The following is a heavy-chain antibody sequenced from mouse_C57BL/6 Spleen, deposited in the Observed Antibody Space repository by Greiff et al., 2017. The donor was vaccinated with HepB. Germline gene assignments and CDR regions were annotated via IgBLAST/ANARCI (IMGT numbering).Heavy chain of an antibody. Sequence: VHLVESGAELVKPGASVKISCKASGYAFSSYWMNWVKQRPGKGLEWIGQIYPGDGDTNYNGKFKGKATLTADKSSSTAYMQLSSLTSEDSAVYFCARTGGDYYGSYYFDYWGQGTTLTVSS. CDR3: ARTGGDYYGSYYFDY. CDR2: IYPGDGDT. CDR1: GYAFSSYW. J-gene: IGHJ2*01. D-gene: IGHD1-1*01. V-gene: IGHV1-80*01.